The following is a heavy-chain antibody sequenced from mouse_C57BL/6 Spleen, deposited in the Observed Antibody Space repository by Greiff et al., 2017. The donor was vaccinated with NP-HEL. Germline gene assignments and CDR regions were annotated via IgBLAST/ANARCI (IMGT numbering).Heavy chain of an antibody. CDR3: ASQPDYYAMDY. V-gene: IGHV1-55*01. Sequence: QVQLQQPGAELVKPGASVKMSCKASGYTFTSYWITWVKQRPGQGLEWIGDIYPGSGSTNYNEKFKSKATLTVDKSSSTAYMQLSSLTSEDSAVYFCASQPDYYAMDYWGQGTSVTVSS. CDR1: GYTFTSYW. D-gene: IGHD6-1*01. CDR2: IYPGSGST. J-gene: IGHJ4*01.